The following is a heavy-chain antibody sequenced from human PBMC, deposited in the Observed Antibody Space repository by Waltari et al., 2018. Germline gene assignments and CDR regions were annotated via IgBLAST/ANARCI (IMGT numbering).Heavy chain of an antibody. D-gene: IGHD3-10*01. Sequence: QVQLQESGPGLVKPSETLSLTCTVSGYSISSGYYWGWIRQPPGKGLEWIGSIYHSGSTYYNPSRKRRVTISVDTSKNQFSLKLSSVTAADTAVYYCAREGGYYYGSGSYKTLDYWGQGTLVTVSS. CDR1: GYSISSGYY. CDR2: IYHSGST. J-gene: IGHJ4*02. CDR3: AREGGYYYGSGSYKTLDY. V-gene: IGHV4-38-2*02.